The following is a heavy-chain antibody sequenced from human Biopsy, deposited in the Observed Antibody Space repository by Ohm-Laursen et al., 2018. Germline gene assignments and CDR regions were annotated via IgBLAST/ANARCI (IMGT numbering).Heavy chain of an antibody. Sequence: TQTLTLTCTFSGFSLSSHGVGVGWIRQPPGEALEWLAIVFWDNDKRYSPSLWSRLNIWKDASKNRVVLTLTDMDPVDIATYYCAHVVITYGGIIALDAFDVWGQGSMVIVSS. CDR1: GFSLSSHGVG. CDR2: VFWDNDK. J-gene: IGHJ3*01. D-gene: IGHD3-16*02. CDR3: AHVVITYGGIIALDAFDV. V-gene: IGHV2-5*02.